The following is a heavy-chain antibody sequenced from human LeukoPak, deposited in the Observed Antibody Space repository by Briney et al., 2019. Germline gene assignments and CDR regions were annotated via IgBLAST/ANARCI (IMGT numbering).Heavy chain of an antibody. D-gene: IGHD4-11*01. CDR2: ISRSGLTI. V-gene: IGHV3-11*01. J-gene: IGHJ3*02. Sequence: GGSLRLSCAASGFIFSDYCMSWIRQAPGKGLEWIAYISRSGLTIYYPDSVKGRFTISRDNAKNSLFLQMNSLRADDTAVYYCARDLGTSTVTTAFDIWGQGTMVTVSS. CDR3: ARDLGTSTVTTAFDI. CDR1: GFIFSDYC.